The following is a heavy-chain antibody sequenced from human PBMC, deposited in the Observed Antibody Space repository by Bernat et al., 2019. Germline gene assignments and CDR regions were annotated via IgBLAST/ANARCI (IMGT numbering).Heavy chain of an antibody. V-gene: IGHV3-21*01. CDR2: ISSSSSYI. CDR3: ARDESGSYYYYYSMDV. Sequence: EVQLVESGGGLVKPGGSLRLSCAASGFTFSSYSMNWVRQAPGKGLEWVSSISSSSSYIYYADSVKGRFTISRDNAKNSLYLQMNSLRAEDTAVYYCARDESGSYYYYYSMDVWGQGTTVSVYS. D-gene: IGHD1-26*01. J-gene: IGHJ6*02. CDR1: GFTFSSYS.